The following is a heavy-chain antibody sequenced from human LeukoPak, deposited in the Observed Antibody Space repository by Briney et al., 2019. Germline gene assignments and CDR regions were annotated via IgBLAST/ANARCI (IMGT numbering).Heavy chain of an antibody. V-gene: IGHV4-59*01. CDR1: SGSISSYY. J-gene: IGHJ5*02. CDR3: ARDRKYYYDSSGAYNWFDP. D-gene: IGHD3-22*01. CDR2: IYYSRST. Sequence: SETLSLICTVSSGSISSYYWSWIRQPPGKGLEWIGYIYYSRSTNYNPSLKSRVTISVDTSKNQFSLKLSSVTAADTAVYYCARDRKYYYDSSGAYNWFDPWGQGTLVTVSS.